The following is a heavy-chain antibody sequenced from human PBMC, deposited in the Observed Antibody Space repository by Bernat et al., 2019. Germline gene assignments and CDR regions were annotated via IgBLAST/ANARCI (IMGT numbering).Heavy chain of an antibody. J-gene: IGHJ3*02. CDR1: GFTFSNAW. V-gene: IGHV3-15*01. Sequence: EVQLVESGGGLVKPGGSLRLSCAASGFTFSNAWMSWVRQAPGKGLEWVGRIKSKTDGGTTDYAAPVKGRFTISRDDSKNTLYLQMNSLKTEDTAVYYCTTASRGAVAGNDAFDIWGRGTMVTVSS. CDR2: IKSKTDGGTT. D-gene: IGHD6-19*01. CDR3: TTASRGAVAGNDAFDI.